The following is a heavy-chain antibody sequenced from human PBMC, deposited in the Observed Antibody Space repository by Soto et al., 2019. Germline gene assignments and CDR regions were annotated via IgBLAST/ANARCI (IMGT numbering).Heavy chain of an antibody. CDR1: GFTFSNYG. CDR3: ARGTGGMTIFGGVAGGMDV. J-gene: IGHJ6*02. D-gene: IGHD3-3*01. CDR2: IWYDGSNK. V-gene: IGHV3-33*01. Sequence: QVQLVESGGGVVQPGRSLRLSCAASGFTFSNYGIHWVRQAPGKGLEWVAVIWYDGSNKDYEDSVKGRFTISRDNPKNTLYLQMDRLRGEDTAVYYCARGTGGMTIFGGVAGGMDVWGQGTTVTVSS.